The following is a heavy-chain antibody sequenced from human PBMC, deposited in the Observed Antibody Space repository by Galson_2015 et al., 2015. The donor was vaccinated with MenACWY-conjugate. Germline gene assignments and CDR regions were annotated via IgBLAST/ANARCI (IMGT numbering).Heavy chain of an antibody. V-gene: IGHV3-23*01. CDR1: GFIFSNYA. D-gene: IGHD1-26*01. Sequence: SLRLSCAASGFIFSNYAMSWVRQAPGKGLEWVSTLSYTGDDTYYPDSVKGRFTISRDHSKNTLYLHMNSLRAEDTAIYYSATGGGNYYGPIGGLFDYWGQGTLVTVSS. J-gene: IGHJ4*02. CDR3: ATGGGNYYGPIGGLFDY. CDR2: LSYTGDDT.